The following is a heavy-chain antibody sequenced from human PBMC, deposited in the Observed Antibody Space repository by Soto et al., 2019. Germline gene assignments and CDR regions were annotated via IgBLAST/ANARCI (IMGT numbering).Heavy chain of an antibody. CDR2: IHSSGYT. V-gene: IGHV4-59*02. CDR3: ARLSHIFPVETYYYHSMDI. D-gene: IGHD3-9*01. CDR1: GGSVDNYH. Sequence: SETLSLICSVSGGSVDNYHWSWIRRPPGKGLEWVGYIHSSGYTNYNPSLRSRLTLSVDTSKNQFSLRVSPVTAADTAVYYCARLSHIFPVETYYYHSMDIWGHGITVTVSS. J-gene: IGHJ6*02.